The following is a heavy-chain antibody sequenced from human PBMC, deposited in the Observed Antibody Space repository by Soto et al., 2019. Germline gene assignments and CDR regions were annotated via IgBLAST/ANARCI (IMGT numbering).Heavy chain of an antibody. CDR2: IIPIFGTA. J-gene: IGHJ4*02. Sequence: QVQLVQSGAEVRKPGSSVRFSCKASGGSFNRHTISWVRQAPGQGLEGMGGIIPIFGTANHAQKFQGRVTIIADESTSTVYMELSSLRSDDTAIYYCARGWGYDSTDYYYAYWGQGTLVIVSS. CDR3: ARGWGYDSTDYYYAY. V-gene: IGHV1-69*01. CDR1: GGSFNRHT. D-gene: IGHD3-22*01.